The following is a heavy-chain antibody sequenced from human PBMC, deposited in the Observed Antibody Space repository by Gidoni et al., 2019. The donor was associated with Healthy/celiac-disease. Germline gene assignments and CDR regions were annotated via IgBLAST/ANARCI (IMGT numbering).Heavy chain of an antibody. J-gene: IGHJ5*02. D-gene: IGHD6-13*01. V-gene: IGHV4-59*01. CDR3: ARSKRVAAVGMVGPAGGWFDP. CDR2: LYYSGST. Sequence: QVQLQESGPGLVKPSETLSLTCTVSGGSISSYYWSWIRQPPGKGLEWIGYLYYSGSTNYNPSLKSRLTISVDTSKNQFSLKLSSVTAADTAVYYCARSKRVAAVGMVGPAGGWFDPWGQGTLVTVSS. CDR1: GGSISSYY.